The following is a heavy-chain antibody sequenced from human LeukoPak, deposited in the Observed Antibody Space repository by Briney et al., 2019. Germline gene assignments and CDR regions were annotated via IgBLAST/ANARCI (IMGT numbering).Heavy chain of an antibody. D-gene: IGHD6-13*01. J-gene: IGHJ5*02. CDR1: GFTFSSYS. Sequence: PGGSLRLSCAASGFTFSSYSMNWVRQAPGKGVEWVSSISSSSSYIYYADSVKGRFTISRDNAKNSLYLQMNSLRAEDTAVYYCARDFYGSSWDLNWFDPWGQGTLVTVSS. CDR3: ARDFYGSSWDLNWFDP. CDR2: ISSSSSYI. V-gene: IGHV3-21*01.